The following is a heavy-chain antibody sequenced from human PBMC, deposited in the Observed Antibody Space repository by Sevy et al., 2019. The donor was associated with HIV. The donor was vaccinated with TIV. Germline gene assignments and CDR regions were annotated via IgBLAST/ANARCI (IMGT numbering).Heavy chain of an antibody. D-gene: IGHD3-3*01. V-gene: IGHV3-74*01. J-gene: IGHJ6*02. CDR3: AREGVDFWSGPVDFDYGMDV. Sequence: GGSLRLSCAASGFTFSRYWMYWVRHAPGKGLVWVSRINTHGTNTIYADYVKGRFTISRDNAKNTVSLQMNSLRADDTGVYYCAREGVDFWSGPVDFDYGMDVWGQGTTVTVSS. CDR2: INTHGTNT. CDR1: GFTFSRYW.